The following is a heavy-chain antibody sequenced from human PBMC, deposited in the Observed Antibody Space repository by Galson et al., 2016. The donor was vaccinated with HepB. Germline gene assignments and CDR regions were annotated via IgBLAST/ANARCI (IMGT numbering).Heavy chain of an antibody. Sequence: ETLSLTCAVSGDSITGSPYSWGWIRQPPGKGLEWVGTMYHGGSAYFNPSFESRVTISVDTSKNQFSLHLRSVTAADTAVYYCARRPWVATHITEYFQHWGPGTLVTVSS. J-gene: IGHJ1*01. CDR1: GDSITGSPYS. CDR3: ARRPWVATHITEYFQH. V-gene: IGHV4-39*01. CDR2: MYHGGSA. D-gene: IGHD6-6*01.